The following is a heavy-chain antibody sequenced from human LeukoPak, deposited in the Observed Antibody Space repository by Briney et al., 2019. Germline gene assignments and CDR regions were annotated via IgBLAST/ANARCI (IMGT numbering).Heavy chain of an antibody. D-gene: IGHD6-13*01. J-gene: IGHJ6*03. CDR3: ARVIYAAAANVDYMDV. CDR2: INPNSGGT. CDR1: GYTFTGYY. Sequence: ASVKVSCKASGYTFTGYYMHWVRQAPGQGLEWMGWINPNSGGTNYAQKFQGRVTMTRDTSISTAYMELSRLRSDDTAVYYCARVIYAAAANVDYMDVWGKGTTVTVSS. V-gene: IGHV1-2*02.